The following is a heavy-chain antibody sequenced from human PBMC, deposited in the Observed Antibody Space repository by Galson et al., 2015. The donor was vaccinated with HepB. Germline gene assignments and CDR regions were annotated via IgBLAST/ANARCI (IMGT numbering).Heavy chain of an antibody. J-gene: IGHJ6*03. D-gene: IGHD3-16*01. Sequence: SVKVSCKASGYTFTSYAMHWVRQAPGQRLEWMGWINAGNGNTKYSQKFQGRVTITRDTSASTAYMELSSLRSEDTAVYYCARSWESTRVTDYYYYMDVWGKGTTVTVSS. CDR2: INAGNGNT. CDR1: GYTFTSYA. V-gene: IGHV1-3*01. CDR3: ARSWESTRVTDYYYYMDV.